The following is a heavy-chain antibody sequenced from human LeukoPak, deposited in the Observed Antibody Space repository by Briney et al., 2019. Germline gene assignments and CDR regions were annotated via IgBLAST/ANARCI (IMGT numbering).Heavy chain of an antibody. J-gene: IGHJ5*02. D-gene: IGHD6-13*01. V-gene: IGHV4-34*01. CDR3: ARGRGAAAGIGVRSWFDP. CDR1: GGSFSGYY. Sequence: SETLSLTCAVYGGSFSGYYWSWIRQPPGKGLEWIGEINHSGSTNYNPSLKSRVTISVDTSKNQFSLKLSSVTAADTAVYYCARGRGAAAGIGVRSWFDPWGQGTLVTVS. CDR2: INHSGST.